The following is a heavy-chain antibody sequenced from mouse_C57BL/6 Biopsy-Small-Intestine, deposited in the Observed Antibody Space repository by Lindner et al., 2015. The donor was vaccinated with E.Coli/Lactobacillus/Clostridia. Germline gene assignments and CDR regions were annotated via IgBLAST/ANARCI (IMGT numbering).Heavy chain of an antibody. V-gene: IGHV1-53*01. Sequence: SVKVSCKASGGTFNSYVISWVRQAPGQGLEWMGGIIPMFGSANYAQKFQGRVTITADESTSTAYMELSLRSEDTAVYYCARGWRYDDYRAPYVYWGQGTLVTVSS. J-gene: IGHJ4*01. CDR2: IIPMFGSA. CDR1: GGTFNSYV. CDR3: ARGWRYDDYRAPYVY. D-gene: IGHD2-14*01.